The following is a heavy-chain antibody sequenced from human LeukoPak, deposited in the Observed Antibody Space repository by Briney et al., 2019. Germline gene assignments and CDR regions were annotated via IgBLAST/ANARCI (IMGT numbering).Heavy chain of an antibody. Sequence: GGSLRLSCAASGFTFSSYAMSWVRRAPGKGLEWVSAISGSGGSTYYADSVKGRFTISRDNSKNTLYLQMNSLRAEDTAVYYCAKLGDILTGYPYYFDCWGQGTLVTVSS. V-gene: IGHV3-23*01. D-gene: IGHD3-9*01. CDR1: GFTFSSYA. CDR3: AKLGDILTGYPYYFDC. J-gene: IGHJ4*02. CDR2: ISGSGGST.